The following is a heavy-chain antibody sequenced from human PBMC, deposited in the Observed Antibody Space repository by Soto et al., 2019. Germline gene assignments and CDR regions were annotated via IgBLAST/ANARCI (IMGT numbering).Heavy chain of an antibody. D-gene: IGHD3-3*01. CDR3: ARGQHYDFWSGYNWFDP. J-gene: IGHJ5*02. V-gene: IGHV1-8*01. CDR1: GYTFTSHD. Sequence: QEQLVQSGAEVRKPGASVKVSCKASGYTFTSHDINWVRQASGQGIEWMGWLNPNSGGTGIAQKYQGIVTLTRDTFITTAYLELTSLTSEDTAVYYWARGQHYDFWSGYNWFDPWGQGTLVTVSS. CDR2: LNPNSGGT.